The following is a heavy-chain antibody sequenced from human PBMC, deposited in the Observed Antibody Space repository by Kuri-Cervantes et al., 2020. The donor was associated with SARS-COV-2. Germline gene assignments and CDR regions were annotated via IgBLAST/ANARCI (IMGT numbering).Heavy chain of an antibody. Sequence: GGSLRLSCAASGFTFSNAWMSWVRQAPGKGLEWVGRIKSKTDGGTTDYAAPVKGRFTISRDDSKNTLYLQMNSLKTEDTAVYYCTTDKGYSGSYFDWFDPWGQGTLVTVSS. V-gene: IGHV3-15*01. CDR3: TTDKGYSGSYFDWFDP. J-gene: IGHJ5*02. CDR1: GFTFSNAW. D-gene: IGHD1-26*01. CDR2: IKSKTDGGTT.